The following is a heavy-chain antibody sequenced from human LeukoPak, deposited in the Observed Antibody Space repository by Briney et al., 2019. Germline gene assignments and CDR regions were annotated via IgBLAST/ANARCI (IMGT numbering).Heavy chain of an antibody. D-gene: IGHD6-6*01. CDR3: ARDSSIKGLSSD. J-gene: IGHJ4*02. Sequence: GGSLRLSCAASGFXLSSFWISWVRQAPGKGQEWVANIKEDGSEKFYVDSVKGRFIISRDNAKNSPYLQMNSLRAEDTAVYYCARDSSIKGLSSDWGQGTLVTVSS. CDR2: IKEDGSEK. CDR1: GFXLSSFW. V-gene: IGHV3-7*03.